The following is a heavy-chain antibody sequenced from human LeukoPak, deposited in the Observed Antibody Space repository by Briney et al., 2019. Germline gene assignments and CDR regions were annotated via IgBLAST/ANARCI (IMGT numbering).Heavy chain of an antibody. V-gene: IGHV1-69*13. Sequence: SVKVSCKASGGTFSSYVIGWVRQAPGQGLDWMGGIIPIFGTANYAQKFQGRVTITADESTSTAYMELSSLRSEDTAVYYCASNGGPYDFWGPANYYYYYGMDVWGQGTTVTVSS. CDR1: GGTFSSYV. CDR2: IIPIFGTA. CDR3: ASNGGPYDFWGPANYYYYYGMDV. J-gene: IGHJ6*02. D-gene: IGHD3-3*01.